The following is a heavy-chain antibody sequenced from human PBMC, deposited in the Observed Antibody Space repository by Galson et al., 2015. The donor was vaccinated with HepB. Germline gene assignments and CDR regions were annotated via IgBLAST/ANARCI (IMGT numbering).Heavy chain of an antibody. CDR3: AKAGTYYYDSSGYYGDY. Sequence: SLRLSCAASGFTFSSYWMYWVRQGPGKGLVWVSRISSDGSSTSYADSVKGRFTISRDNSKNTLYLQMNSLRAEDTAVYYCAKAGTYYYDSSGYYGDYWGQGTLVTVSS. J-gene: IGHJ4*01. V-gene: IGHV3-74*01. CDR2: ISSDGSST. D-gene: IGHD3-22*01. CDR1: GFTFSSYW.